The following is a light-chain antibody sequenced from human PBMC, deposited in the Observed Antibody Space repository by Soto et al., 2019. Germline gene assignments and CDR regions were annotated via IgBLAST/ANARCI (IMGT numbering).Light chain of an antibody. J-gene: IGLJ1*01. CDR3: CSYAGSYTYV. CDR1: SSDVGTYNF. CDR2: NVI. Sequence: QSVLTQPASVSGSPGQSITISCTGTSSDVGTYNFVSWYQQHPGKGPKLMIYNVIQRPSGVPDRFSASKSGNTASLTISGLQAEDEADYYCCSYAGSYTYVFGTGTKLTVL. V-gene: IGLV2-11*01.